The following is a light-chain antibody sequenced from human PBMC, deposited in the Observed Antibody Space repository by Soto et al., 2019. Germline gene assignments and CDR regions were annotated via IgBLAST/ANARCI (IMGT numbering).Light chain of an antibody. CDR2: GAS. CDR1: QSVSSSS. V-gene: IGKV3D-20*02. Sequence: EIVLTQSPGTLSLSPGERATLSCRASQSVSSSSLAWYQQKPGQAPRLLIYGASSRATGIPDRFSGSGSGTDFTLTISRLEPEDFAVYYCQQRGDWPPITFGQGTRLEIK. CDR3: QQRGDWPPIT. J-gene: IGKJ5*01.